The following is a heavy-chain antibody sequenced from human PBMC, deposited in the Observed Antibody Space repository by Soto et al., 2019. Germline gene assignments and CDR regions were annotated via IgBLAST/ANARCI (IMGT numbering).Heavy chain of an antibody. CDR2: IRSGRDT. J-gene: IGHJ6*02. D-gene: IGHD2-21*02. Sequence: GSLRLCCPVPGLTVSNYYIPWVREAPGKGLEWVSSIRSGRDTFYADSVKGRFSISRDDATSSVSLQMNSLRGEDTAVYFCAREETAWPLAYGLDVWGQGTTVTVSS. CDR1: GLTVSNYY. V-gene: IGHV3-21*01. CDR3: AREETAWPLAYGLDV.